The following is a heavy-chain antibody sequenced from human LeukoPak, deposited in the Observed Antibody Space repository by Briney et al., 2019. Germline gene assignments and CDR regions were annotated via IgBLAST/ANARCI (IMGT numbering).Heavy chain of an antibody. J-gene: IGHJ4*02. CDR3: ARARKYSYGPPLFDY. Sequence: GESLKISCKASGYTFTSFFIGWVRQMPGQGLEWMGIIYTGDSDTRYSPSFQGQVTISVDKSISTAYLQWSSLKASDTATYYCARARKYSYGPPLFDYWGQGTLVTVSS. CDR2: IYTGDSDT. CDR1: GYTFTSFF. V-gene: IGHV5-51*01. D-gene: IGHD2-15*01.